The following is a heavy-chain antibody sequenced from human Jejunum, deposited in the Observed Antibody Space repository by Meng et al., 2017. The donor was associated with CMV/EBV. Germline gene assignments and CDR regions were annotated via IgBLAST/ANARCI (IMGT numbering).Heavy chain of an antibody. CDR1: A. CDR3: ARGGDIVVVPAASRLGNWFDP. D-gene: IGHD2-2*01. V-gene: IGHV3-30*04. J-gene: IGHJ5*02. CDR2: ISYDGSNK. Sequence: AMTGVSQAPGKGLEWVAVISYDGSNKYYADSVKGRFTISRDNSKNTLFLQMNSLRAEDTAVYYCARGGDIVVVPAASRLGNWFDPWGQGTLVTVSS.